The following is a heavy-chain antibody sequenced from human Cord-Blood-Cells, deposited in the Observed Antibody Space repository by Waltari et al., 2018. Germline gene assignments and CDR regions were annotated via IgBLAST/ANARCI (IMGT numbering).Heavy chain of an antibody. J-gene: IGHJ6*02. CDR1: GYTLTDLS. CDR2: FDPEDGET. V-gene: IGHV1-24*01. CDR3: ATAYSGSYLHYYYYGMDV. Sequence: QVQLVQSGAEVKKPGASVKVSCKVSGYTLTDLSMHWVRQAPGTGLEWMGGFDPEDGETIYAQKFQGRVTMTEDTSTDTAYMELSSLRSEDTAVYYCATAYSGSYLHYYYYGMDVWGQGTTVTVSS. D-gene: IGHD1-26*01.